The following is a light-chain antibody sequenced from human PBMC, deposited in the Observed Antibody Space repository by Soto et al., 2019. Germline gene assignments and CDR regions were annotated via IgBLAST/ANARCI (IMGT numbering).Light chain of an antibody. J-gene: IGKJ1*01. CDR3: QQTYSSWT. CDR2: GAS. V-gene: IGKV1-39*01. CDR1: QSIRNL. Sequence: DIQMTQSPSSLSASVGDSVTISCRASQSIRNLLNWYQHKPGKAPKLLVYGASILPSGVSSRFSGSGSGTVFSLTISSLQREDFSTYFCQQTYSSWTFGQGTKVEV.